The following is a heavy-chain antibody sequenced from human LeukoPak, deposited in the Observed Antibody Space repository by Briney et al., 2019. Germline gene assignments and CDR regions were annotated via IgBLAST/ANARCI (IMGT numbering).Heavy chain of an antibody. CDR3: ARVRTDIVATTVDY. CDR2: IYYTGST. CDR1: GGSITNTTNY. J-gene: IGHJ4*02. D-gene: IGHD5-12*01. Sequence: PSETLSLICTVSGGSITNTTNYWGWIRQLPGKGLEWIGTIYYTGSTYYNPSLKGRATLSADTSKNQVSLKLTSVTAADTAVYYCARVRTDIVATTVDYWGQGTLVTVSS. V-gene: IGHV4-39*07.